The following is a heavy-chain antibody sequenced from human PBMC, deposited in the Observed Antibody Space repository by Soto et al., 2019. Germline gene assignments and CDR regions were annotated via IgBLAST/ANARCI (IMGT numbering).Heavy chain of an antibody. D-gene: IGHD5-12*01. V-gene: IGHV3-33*01. CDR2: IWYDGSNK. Sequence: GGSLRLSCAASGFTFSSYGMHWVRQAPGKGLEWVAVIWYDGSNKYYADSVKGRFTISRDNSKNTLYLQMNSLRAEDTAVYYCARAEVATITSFDYWGQGTLVTVSS. J-gene: IGHJ4*02. CDR3: ARAEVATITSFDY. CDR1: GFTFSSYG.